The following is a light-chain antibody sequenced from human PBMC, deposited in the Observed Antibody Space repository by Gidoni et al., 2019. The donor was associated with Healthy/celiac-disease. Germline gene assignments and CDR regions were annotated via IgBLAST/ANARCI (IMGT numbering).Light chain of an antibody. Sequence: DIQMTQSPPSLSASVGDRVTITCRASQSISSYLHWYQQKPGKAPKLLIYAASSLQSGVPSRFSGSGSGTDFTLTISSLQPEDFATYYCQQSYSTPYTFXRXTKLEIK. V-gene: IGKV1-39*01. CDR3: QQSYSTPYT. CDR1: QSISSY. CDR2: AAS. J-gene: IGKJ2*01.